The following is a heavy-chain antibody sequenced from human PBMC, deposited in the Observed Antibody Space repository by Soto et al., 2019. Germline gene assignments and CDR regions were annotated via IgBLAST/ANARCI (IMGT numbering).Heavy chain of an antibody. CDR2: IIPIFGTA. CDR1: GGTFSSYA. CDR3: ASPGPNCSSTSCYVEGYYYYGMDV. J-gene: IGHJ6*02. Sequence: ASVKVSCKASGGTFSSYAISWVRQAPGQGLEWMGGIIPIFGTANYAQKFQGRVTITADESTSTAYMELSSLRSEDTAVYYCASPGPNCSSTSCYVEGYYYYGMDVWGQGTTVTVSS. V-gene: IGHV1-69*13. D-gene: IGHD2-2*01.